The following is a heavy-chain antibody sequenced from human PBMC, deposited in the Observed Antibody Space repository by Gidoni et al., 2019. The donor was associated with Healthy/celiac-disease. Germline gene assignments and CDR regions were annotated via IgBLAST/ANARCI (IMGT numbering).Heavy chain of an antibody. J-gene: IGHJ4*02. CDR3: ARELITGTTQALDY. Sequence: EVQLVESGGGLVKPGGSLRLSCAASGFTFSSYSMNWVRQAPGKGLEWVSSISSSSSYIYYADSVKGRFTISRDNAKNSLYLQMNSLRAEDTAVYYCARELITGTTQALDYWGQGTLVTVSS. V-gene: IGHV3-21*06. D-gene: IGHD1-7*01. CDR1: GFTFSSYS. CDR2: ISSSSSYI.